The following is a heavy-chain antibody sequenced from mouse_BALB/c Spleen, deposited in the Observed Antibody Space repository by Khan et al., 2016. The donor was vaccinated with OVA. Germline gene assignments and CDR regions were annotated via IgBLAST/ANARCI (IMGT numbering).Heavy chain of an antibody. D-gene: IGHD2-10*02. J-gene: IGHJ1*01. V-gene: IGHV1S135*01. CDR1: GYSFTDYN. Sequence: VQLQQSGPELVKPAPSLYVSCTVSGYSFTDYNMYWVKQSHGKSLEWFGYIDPYNGSTSYNPKFKGQTTFTVDHSSSTSFIHLNSLTSECSAVDYSAGMEEYGNFYWYLDVGGEGTTVTVSS. CDR2: IDPYNGST. CDR3: AGMEEYGNFYWYLDV.